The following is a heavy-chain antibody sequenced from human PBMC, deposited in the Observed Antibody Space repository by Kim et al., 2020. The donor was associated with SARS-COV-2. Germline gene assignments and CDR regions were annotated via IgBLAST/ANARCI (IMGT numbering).Heavy chain of an antibody. D-gene: IGHD2-15*01. CDR1: GYTFTSYA. Sequence: ASVKVSCKASGYTFTSYAMNWVRQAPGQGLEWMGWISTNTGNTTYAQELPGRFIMTTDTSVSTAYLQLRSLRSEDTAVYYCARGYCRGGECPPRYYYMDV. CDR2: ISTNTGNT. CDR3: ARGYCRGGECPPRYYYMDV. V-gene: IGHV7-4-1*02. J-gene: IGHJ6*03.